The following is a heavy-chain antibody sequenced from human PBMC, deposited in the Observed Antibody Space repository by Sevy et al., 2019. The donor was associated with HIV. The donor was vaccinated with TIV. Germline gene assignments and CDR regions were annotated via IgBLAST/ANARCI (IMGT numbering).Heavy chain of an antibody. J-gene: IGHJ4*02. D-gene: IGHD2-8*01. CDR2: LSFGCGKI. V-gene: IGHV3-23*01. CDR1: GFTFNIYS. Sequence: GGSLRLSCAASGFTFNIYSMSWVRQTPGKGLEWIATLSFGCGKINHADSVKGRFTMSRDDSKNAVYLQMNNLGVEDTAIYYCAREGCTKPHDYWGQGTLVTVSS. CDR3: AREGCTKPHDY.